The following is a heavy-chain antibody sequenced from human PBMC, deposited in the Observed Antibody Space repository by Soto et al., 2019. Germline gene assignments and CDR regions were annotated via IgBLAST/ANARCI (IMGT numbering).Heavy chain of an antibody. V-gene: IGHV3-53*01. J-gene: IGHJ5*02. D-gene: IGHD3-3*02. CDR1: GLTVNSNF. CDR3: VRGGSISNLHGWFDP. Sequence: EVQLVESGGGLIQPGGSLRLSCAASGLTVNSNFMSWVRQAPGKGPEWVSVMYSGGSTYYADSVRGRFTISRDNFKNTLYLQMSSLSAEDTAVYYCVRGGSISNLHGWFDPWGQGTLVTVSS. CDR2: MYSGGST.